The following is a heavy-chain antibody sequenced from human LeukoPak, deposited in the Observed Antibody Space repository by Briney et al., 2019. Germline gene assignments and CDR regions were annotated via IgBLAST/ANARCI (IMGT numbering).Heavy chain of an antibody. CDR1: GGSISRSSYY. J-gene: IGHJ4*02. CDR2: IYYSGST. D-gene: IGHD6-13*01. V-gene: IGHV4-39*07. CDR3: ARVTGYRIEDYFDY. Sequence: RASETLSLTCTVSGGSISRSSYYWGWIRQPPGKGLEWIGSIYYSGSTYYNPSLKSRVTISVDTSKNQFSLKLSSVTAADTAVYYCARVTGYRIEDYFDYWGQGTLVTVSS.